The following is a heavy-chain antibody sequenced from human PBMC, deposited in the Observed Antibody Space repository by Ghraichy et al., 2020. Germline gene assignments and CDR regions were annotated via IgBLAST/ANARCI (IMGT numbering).Heavy chain of an antibody. CDR1: EFTFSSYW. J-gene: IGHJ6*02. CDR3: VRQAYYYYAMDV. CDR2: INSDGSSA. V-gene: IGHV3-74*01. D-gene: IGHD4-17*01. Sequence: GGYLRLSCAASEFTFSSYWMHWVRQAPGKGLVWVSSINSDGSSATYPDSVKGRFTISRDNAKNTLYLQMHSLRAEDTALYYCVRQAYYYYAMDVWGQGTTVTVSS.